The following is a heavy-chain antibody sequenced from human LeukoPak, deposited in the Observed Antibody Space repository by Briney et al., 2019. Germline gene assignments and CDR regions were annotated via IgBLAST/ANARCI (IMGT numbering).Heavy chain of an antibody. J-gene: IGHJ5*02. CDR1: GGSISSYY. D-gene: IGHD3-3*02. CDR2: IYTSGST. Sequence: SETLSLTCTVSGGSISSYYWSWIRQPAGKGLEWIGRIYTSGSTNYNPSLKSRVTISVDTSKNQFSLKLSSVTAADTAVYYCAGSDPLEGDWFDPWGQGTLVTVSS. CDR3: AGSDPLEGDWFDP. V-gene: IGHV4-4*07.